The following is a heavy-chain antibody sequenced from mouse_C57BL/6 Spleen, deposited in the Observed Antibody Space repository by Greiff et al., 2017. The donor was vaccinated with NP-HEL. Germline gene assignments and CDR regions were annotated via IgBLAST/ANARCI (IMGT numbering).Heavy chain of an antibody. CDR3: APGVYYDYAFAY. J-gene: IGHJ3*01. V-gene: IGHV2-5*01. D-gene: IGHD2-4*01. CDR2: IWRGGST. Sequence: VKLMESGPGLVQPSQSLSITCTVSGFSLTSYGVHWVRQSPGKGLEWLGVIWRGGSTDYNAAFMSRLSITKDNSKSQVFFKMNSLQADDTAIYYCAPGVYYDYAFAYWGQGTLVTVSA. CDR1: GFSLTSYG.